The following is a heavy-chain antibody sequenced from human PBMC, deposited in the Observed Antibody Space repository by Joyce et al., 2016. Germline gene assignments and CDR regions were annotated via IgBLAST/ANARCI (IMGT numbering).Heavy chain of an antibody. CDR3: ATGGGMDV. CDR1: GFTVSTTW. CDR2: IKPDGSEN. V-gene: IGHV3-7*01. J-gene: IGHJ6*02. Sequence: EVQLVESGGGLVQPGGSLRLSCAASGFTVSTTWIAWVRQSPGKGAEWVANIKPDGSENYYVGSGKGRFTISRDNAKNSLSLLMNSLRVDDTAVYYCATGGGMDVWGQGTTVTVSS.